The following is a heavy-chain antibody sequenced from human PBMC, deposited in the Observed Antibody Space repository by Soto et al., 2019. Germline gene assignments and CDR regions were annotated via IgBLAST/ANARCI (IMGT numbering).Heavy chain of an antibody. V-gene: IGHV3-23*01. J-gene: IGHJ4*02. D-gene: IGHD2-2*01. CDR1: GFTFSSYA. CDR2: LSGSGGST. Sequence: GGSLRLSCAASGFTFSSYAMSWARQAPGKGLEWVSALSGSGGSTYYADSVKGRFTISRDNSKNTLYLQMNSLRVEDTAVYYCAKDHGFAGSTCFDYWAQGTLVTVSS. CDR3: AKDHGFAGSTCFDY.